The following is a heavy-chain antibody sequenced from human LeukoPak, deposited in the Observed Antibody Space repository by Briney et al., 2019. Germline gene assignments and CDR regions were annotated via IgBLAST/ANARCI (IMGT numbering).Heavy chain of an antibody. Sequence: SETLSLTCTVSGGSISSYYWSWIRQPPGKGLEWIGYIYYSGSTNYNPSLKSRVTISVDTSKNQFSLKLSSVTAADTAVYYWARETSQKGAHYMDVWGKGTTVTISS. V-gene: IGHV4-59*01. CDR2: IYYSGST. CDR1: GGSISSYY. CDR3: ARETSQKGAHYMDV. D-gene: IGHD3-16*01. J-gene: IGHJ6*03.